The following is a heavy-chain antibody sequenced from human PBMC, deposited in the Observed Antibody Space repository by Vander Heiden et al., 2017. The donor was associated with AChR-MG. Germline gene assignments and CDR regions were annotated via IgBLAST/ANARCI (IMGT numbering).Heavy chain of an antibody. V-gene: IGHV4-34*02. CDR1: DGSLSGYS. J-gene: IGHJ6*03. D-gene: IGHD3-9*01. CDR2: INNSGST. CDR3: ARVTKDYEILTGDSRYYYYYLDV. Sequence: VRLEQWGAGLLKPSATLSLTCVVYDGSLSGYSWTWVGQSPGKGLEWLGEINNSGSTKYNPSLQSRLTISVDTSKDELSLTLRSVTVADSAIFYCARVTKDYEILTGDSRYYYYYLDVWGKGTAVTVSS.